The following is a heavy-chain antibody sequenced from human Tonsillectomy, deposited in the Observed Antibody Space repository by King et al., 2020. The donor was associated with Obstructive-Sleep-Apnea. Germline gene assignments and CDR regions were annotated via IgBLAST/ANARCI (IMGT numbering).Heavy chain of an antibody. D-gene: IGHD4-17*01. CDR1: GFTFSIYS. CDR3: ARDKALSDTYGFNYDC. CDR2: ISSSSSTI. Sequence: VQLVESGGGLVQPGGSLRLSCAASGFTFSIYSMDWVRQAPGKGLEWVAYISSSSSTIYYADSVKGRFTISRDNAKNSLYLQMNSLRAEETAVYYCARDKALSDTYGFNYDCWGQGTLVTVSS. V-gene: IGHV3-48*04. J-gene: IGHJ4*02.